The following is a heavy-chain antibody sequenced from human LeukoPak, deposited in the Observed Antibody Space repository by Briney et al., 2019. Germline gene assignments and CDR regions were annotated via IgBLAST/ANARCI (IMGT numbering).Heavy chain of an antibody. V-gene: IGHV1-24*01. J-gene: IGHJ1*01. CDR3: ATLSSAYYYVNPLWQH. Sequence: ASVKVSCKVYGYILTELSMHWVRQAPGKGLEWMGGFDPEDGETIYAQKFQGRFTMTEDTSTDTAYMELSSLRSEDTAVYYCATLSSAYYYVNPLWQHWGQGTLVTVSS. D-gene: IGHD3-22*01. CDR2: FDPEDGET. CDR1: GYILTELS.